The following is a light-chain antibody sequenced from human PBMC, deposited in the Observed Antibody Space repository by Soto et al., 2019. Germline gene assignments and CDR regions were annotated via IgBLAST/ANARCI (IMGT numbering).Light chain of an antibody. V-gene: IGLV7-43*01. CDR2: STS. Sequence: QAVVTQEPSLTVSPGGTVTLTCGGSTGAVTSGYYPNWFQQKPGHAPLVLIYSTSIKHSWTPARFSGSLLGGKAAMTLSGVLPEAESECYCLDFYGGAWVFGGGTKVTVL. CDR3: LDFYGGAWV. CDR1: TGAVTSGYY. J-gene: IGLJ3*02.